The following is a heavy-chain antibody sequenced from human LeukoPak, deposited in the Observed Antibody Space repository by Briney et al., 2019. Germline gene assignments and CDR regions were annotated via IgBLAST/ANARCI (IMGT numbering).Heavy chain of an antibody. CDR3: ARHYGP. CDR1: GGSISSSNW. CDR2: IYYSGST. V-gene: IGHV4-39*01. D-gene: IGHD3-10*01. Sequence: SETLSLTCAVSGGSISSSNWWSWVRQPPGKGLEWIGSIYYSGSTYYNPSLKSRVTISVDTSENQFSLKLNSVTATDTAVYYCARHYGPWGQGTLVTVSS. J-gene: IGHJ4*02.